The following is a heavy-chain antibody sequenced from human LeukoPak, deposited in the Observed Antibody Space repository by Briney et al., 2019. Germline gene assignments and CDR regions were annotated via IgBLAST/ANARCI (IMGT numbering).Heavy chain of an antibody. V-gene: IGHV3-11*01. Sequence: PGGSLRLSCAASGFTFSDYYMSWIRQAPGKGLEWVSYISSSGSTISYADSVKGRFTISRDNAKNSLYLQMNSLRAEDTAVYYCARTDDSSGYWFDPWGQGTLVTVSS. CDR2: ISSSGSTI. CDR1: GFTFSDYY. J-gene: IGHJ5*02. CDR3: ARTDDSSGYWFDP. D-gene: IGHD3-22*01.